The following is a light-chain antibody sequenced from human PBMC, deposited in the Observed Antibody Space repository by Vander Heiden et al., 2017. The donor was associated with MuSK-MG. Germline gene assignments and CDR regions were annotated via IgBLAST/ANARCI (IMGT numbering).Light chain of an antibody. Sequence: DIQMTQSPSTLSASVGDRVTITCRASQRISSWLAWYQQKPGKAPKLLIYKASSLESGVPSRFSGSGSATEFTLTISSLQPDDSATYYCQQYNDYPLTFGGGTKVEIK. CDR1: QRISSW. J-gene: IGKJ4*01. CDR3: QQYNDYPLT. CDR2: KAS. V-gene: IGKV1-5*03.